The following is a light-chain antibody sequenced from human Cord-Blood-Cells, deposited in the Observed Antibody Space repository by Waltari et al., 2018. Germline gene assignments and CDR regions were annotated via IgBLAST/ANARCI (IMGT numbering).Light chain of an antibody. CDR3: QQYNSYSYT. CDR2: DAS. CDR1: QSISSW. J-gene: IGKJ2*01. V-gene: IGKV1-5*01. Sequence: DIQMTQSPSTLSASVGDRVTITCRASQSISSWLAWDQPKPGKAPKLLIYDASSLESGVPTRFSGSGSGTEFTLTISSLQPDEFATYYCQQYNSYSYTFGQGTKLEIK.